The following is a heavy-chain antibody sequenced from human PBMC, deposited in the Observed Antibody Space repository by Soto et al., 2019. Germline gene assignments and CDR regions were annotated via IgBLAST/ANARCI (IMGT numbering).Heavy chain of an antibody. CDR1: GFTFDDYA. CDR2: INWNSGSI. D-gene: IGHD6-13*01. Sequence: VQLVESGGGLVQHGRSLRLSCAASGFTFDDYAMHWVRQVPGKGLEWVSGINWNSGSIGYGDSVKGRFAISRDNAKNSLHLQMNSLSAEDTAFYYCVKDESINWYSGHFRHWGQGTLVTVSS. CDR3: VKDESINWYSGHFRH. J-gene: IGHJ1*01. V-gene: IGHV3-9*01.